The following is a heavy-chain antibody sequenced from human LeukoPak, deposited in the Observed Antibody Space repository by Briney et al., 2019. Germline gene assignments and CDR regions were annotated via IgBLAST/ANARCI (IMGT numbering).Heavy chain of an antibody. CDR3: ARDIHRYGSGSYSVGY. J-gene: IGHJ4*02. CDR2: IKQDGSEK. D-gene: IGHD3-10*01. Sequence: GGSLRLSCAASGFTFSRYWMSWVRQAPGKGLEWVANIKQDGSEKYYVDSVKGRFTISRDNAKNSLYLQMNSLRAEDTAVYYCARDIHRYGSGSYSVGYWGQGTLVTVSS. V-gene: IGHV3-7*01. CDR1: GFTFSRYW.